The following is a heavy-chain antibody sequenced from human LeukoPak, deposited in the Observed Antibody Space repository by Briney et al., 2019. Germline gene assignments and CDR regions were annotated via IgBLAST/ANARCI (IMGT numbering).Heavy chain of an antibody. CDR2: INPNSGGT. D-gene: IGHD5-24*01. CDR1: GYTFTCYY. Sequence: GASVKVSCKASGYTFTCYYMHWVRQAPGQGLEWMGWINPNSGGTNYAQKFQGRVTMTRDTSISTAYMELSRLRSDDTAVYYCAREKSRWSYNYYFDYWGQGTLVTVSS. V-gene: IGHV1-2*02. J-gene: IGHJ4*02. CDR3: AREKSRWSYNYYFDY.